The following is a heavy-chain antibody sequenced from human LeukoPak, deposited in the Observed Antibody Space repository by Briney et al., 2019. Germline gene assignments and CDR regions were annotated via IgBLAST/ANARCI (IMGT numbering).Heavy chain of an antibody. CDR2: IDIDGGT. J-gene: IGHJ4*02. Sequence: GGSLRLSCAASGFTFSHSYMHWVRQAPGKGLVWVSRIDIDGGTGYADSVKGRFTISRDNAKNTVELQMNDLRAEDTALYYCARDMNYNLDFWGQGTLVTDSS. V-gene: IGHV3-74*01. CDR1: GFTFSHSY. D-gene: IGHD1-1*01. CDR3: ARDMNYNLDF.